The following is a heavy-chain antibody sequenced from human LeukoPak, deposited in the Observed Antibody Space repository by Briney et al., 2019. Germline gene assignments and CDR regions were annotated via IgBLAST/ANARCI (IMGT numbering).Heavy chain of an antibody. CDR1: GFTFSSYA. CDR2: ISYDGSNK. D-gene: IGHD6-19*01. Sequence: PGRSLRLSCAASGFTFSSYAMPWVRQAPGKGLEWVAVISYDGSNKYYADSVKGRFTISRDNSKNTLYLQMNSLRAEDTAVYYCARGRAVAGTAFDYWGQGTLVTVSS. J-gene: IGHJ4*02. CDR3: ARGRAVAGTAFDY. V-gene: IGHV3-30-3*01.